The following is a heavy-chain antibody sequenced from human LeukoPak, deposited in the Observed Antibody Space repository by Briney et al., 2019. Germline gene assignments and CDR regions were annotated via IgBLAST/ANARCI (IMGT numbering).Heavy chain of an antibody. CDR3: ARGSGWTLFDY. Sequence: PGGSLRLSCAASGFTFSNYVMSWVRQAPGKGLEWVSGISASGGSTYYADSVKGRFTISRDNSKNTLYLQMGSLRAEDMAVYYCARGSGWTLFDYWGQGTLVTVSS. CDR2: ISASGGST. V-gene: IGHV3-23*01. CDR1: GFTFSNYV. D-gene: IGHD6-19*01. J-gene: IGHJ4*02.